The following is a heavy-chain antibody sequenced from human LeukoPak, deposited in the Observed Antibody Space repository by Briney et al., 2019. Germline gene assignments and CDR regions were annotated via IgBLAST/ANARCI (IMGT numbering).Heavy chain of an antibody. CDR2: ISYDGSNK. CDR3: ARDSASYDYTDAFDI. CDR1: GFTFSSYA. Sequence: GGSLRLSCTASGFTFSSYAMHWVRQAPGKGLEWVAAISYDGSNKNYADSVKGRFTISRDYSKNTLYLQMNSLRAEDTAVYYCARDSASYDYTDAFDIWGQGTMVSVSS. V-gene: IGHV3-30*04. D-gene: IGHD5-18*01. J-gene: IGHJ3*02.